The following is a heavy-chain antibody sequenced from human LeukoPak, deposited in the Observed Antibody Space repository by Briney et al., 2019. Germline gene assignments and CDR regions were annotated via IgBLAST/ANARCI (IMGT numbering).Heavy chain of an antibody. V-gene: IGHV4-34*01. D-gene: IGHD6-13*01. CDR2: INHSGST. Sequence: SETLPLTCAVYGGSFSGYYWSWIRQPPGKGLEWIGEINHSGSTNYNPSLKSRVTISVDTSKNQFSLKLSSVTAADTAVYYCARVLYKQQLVPRFDYWGQGTLVTVSS. CDR1: GGSFSGYY. CDR3: ARVLYKQQLVPRFDY. J-gene: IGHJ4*02.